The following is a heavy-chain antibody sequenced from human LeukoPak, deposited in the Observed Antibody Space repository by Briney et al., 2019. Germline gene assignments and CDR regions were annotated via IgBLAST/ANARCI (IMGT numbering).Heavy chain of an antibody. CDR3: ASGPYSNFKRPLDY. V-gene: IGHV4-61*02. CDR1: GGSISSGSYY. J-gene: IGHJ4*02. Sequence: SETLSLTCTVSGGSISSGSYYWSWIRQPAGKGLEWIGRIYSSGSTNYNPSPKSRLTISVDTSKNQFSLKLTSVTAADTAVYYCASGPYSNFKRPLDYWGQGTLVTVSS. CDR2: IYSSGST. D-gene: IGHD6-13*01.